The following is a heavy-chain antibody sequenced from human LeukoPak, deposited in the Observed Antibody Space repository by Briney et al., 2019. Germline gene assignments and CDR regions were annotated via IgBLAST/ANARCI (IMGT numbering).Heavy chain of an antibody. J-gene: IGHJ4*02. V-gene: IGHV3-21*01. D-gene: IGHD3-22*01. CDR3: AREYYDSSGLDY. CDR2: ISSSSRST. Sequence: GRSLTLSCAVSGLNSKTYTMTWVSQAPGKGLEWVSSISSSSRSTFHADSVEGRLTLSTDNAKNSLYLQMSSLKPEDTAIYYCAREYYDSSGLDYWGQGTLVTVSS. CDR1: GLNSKTYT.